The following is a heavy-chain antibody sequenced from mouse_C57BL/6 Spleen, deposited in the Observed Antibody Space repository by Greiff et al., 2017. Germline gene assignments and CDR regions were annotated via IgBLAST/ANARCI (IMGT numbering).Heavy chain of an antibody. CDR3: ARGGSVYDSWFAY. J-gene: IGHJ3*01. Sequence: QVQLQQSGAELVRPGTSVKLSCKASGYTFTSYWMHWVKQRPGQGLEWIGVIDPSDSYTNYNQKFKGKATLTVDTSSSTAYMQLSSLTSEDSAVYYCARGGSVYDSWFAYWGQGTLVTVSA. V-gene: IGHV1-59*01. D-gene: IGHD2-3*01. CDR2: IDPSDSYT. CDR1: GYTFTSYW.